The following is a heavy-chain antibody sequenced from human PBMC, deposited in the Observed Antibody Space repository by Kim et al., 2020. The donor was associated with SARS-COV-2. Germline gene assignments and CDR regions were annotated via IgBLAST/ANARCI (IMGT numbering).Heavy chain of an antibody. CDR2: IYYSGST. V-gene: IGHV4-31*03. J-gene: IGHJ4*02. Sequence: SETLSLTCTVSGGSISSGGYYWSWIRQHPGKGLEWIGYIYYSGSTYYNPSLKSRVTISVDTSKNQFSLKLSSVTAADTAVYYCAIYSATGVCEESAYCGGSGYFDYWGQGTLVTVSS. CDR1: GGSISSGGYY. CDR3: AIYSATGVCEESAYCGGSGYFDY. D-gene: IGHD2-21*01.